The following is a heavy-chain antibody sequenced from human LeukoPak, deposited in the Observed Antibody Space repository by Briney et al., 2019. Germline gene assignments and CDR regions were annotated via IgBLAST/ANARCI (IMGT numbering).Heavy chain of an antibody. J-gene: IGHJ3*02. D-gene: IGHD3-10*01. CDR2: ISWNSGSI. V-gene: IGHV3-9*01. CDR3: AKGVYGSGKDAFDI. Sequence: PGRSLRLSCAASGFTFDDYAMHWVRQAPGKGLEWVSGISWNSGSIGYADSVKGRFTISRDNAKNSLYLQMNSLRAEDTALYYCAKGVYGSGKDAFDIWGQGTMVTVSS. CDR1: GFTFDDYA.